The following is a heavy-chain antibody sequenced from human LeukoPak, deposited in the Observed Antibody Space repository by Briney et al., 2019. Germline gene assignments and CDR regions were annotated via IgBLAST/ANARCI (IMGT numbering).Heavy chain of an antibody. D-gene: IGHD2-15*01. CDR1: GFNFADYA. CDR3: AKCGSGSSRFHHFDD. V-gene: IGHV3-23*01. J-gene: IGHJ4*02. Sequence: GGSLRLSCATSGFNFADYAMGWVRQAPGKGLEWLSGVTGSGRTTYYAESVKGRFTISRDNSKTTVYLQMNSLTAEDTAIYYCAKCGSGSSRFHHFDDWGQGTLVTVSS. CDR2: VTGSGRTT.